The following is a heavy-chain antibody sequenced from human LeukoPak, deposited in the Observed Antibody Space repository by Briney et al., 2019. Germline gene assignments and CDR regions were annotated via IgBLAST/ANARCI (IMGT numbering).Heavy chain of an antibody. CDR1: GYSISSGYY. CDR2: IYYSGST. D-gene: IGHD3-16*01. J-gene: IGHJ4*02. CDR3: ARVPGRMGGPKGFDY. V-gene: IGHV4-30-4*08. Sequence: SETLSLTCTVSGYSISSGYYWGWIRQPPGKGLEWIGYIYYSGSTYYNPSLKSRVTISVDTSKNQFSLKLSSVTAADTAVYYCARVPGRMGGPKGFDYWGQGTLVTVSS.